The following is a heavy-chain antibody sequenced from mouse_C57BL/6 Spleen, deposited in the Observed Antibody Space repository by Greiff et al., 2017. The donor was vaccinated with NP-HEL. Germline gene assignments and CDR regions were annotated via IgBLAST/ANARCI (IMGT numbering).Heavy chain of an antibody. J-gene: IGHJ3*01. CDR2: INPNNGGT. V-gene: IGHV1-26*01. CDR1: GYTFTDYY. CDR3: ARAGDGYDEGFAY. D-gene: IGHD2-2*01. Sequence: VQLQQSGPELVKPGASVKISCKASGYTFTDYYMNWVKQSHGKSLEWIGDINPNNGGTSYNQKFKGKATLTVDKSSSTAYMELRSLTSEDSAVYYCARAGDGYDEGFAYWGQGTLVTVSA.